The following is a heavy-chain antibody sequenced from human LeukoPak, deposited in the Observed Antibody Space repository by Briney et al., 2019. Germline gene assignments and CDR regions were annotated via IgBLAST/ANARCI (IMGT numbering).Heavy chain of an antibody. J-gene: IGHJ4*02. CDR3: ARFRMGATDY. CDR2: ISGGCGRR. V-gene: IGHV3-23*01. CDR1: GFTFSSYA. Sequence: GGSLSLSCAAPGFTFSSYAISWVRQAPLKGLEWVSAISGGCGRRYYADSVKGRFTISTDNSKNTLYLQMNSLRAAHTAVYYCARFRMGATDYRGQGTLVTVSS. D-gene: IGHD1-26*01.